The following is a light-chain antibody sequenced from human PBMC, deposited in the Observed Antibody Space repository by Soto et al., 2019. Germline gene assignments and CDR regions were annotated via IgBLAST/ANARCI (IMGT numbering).Light chain of an antibody. CDR1: QSISSH. J-gene: IGKJ1*01. CDR3: QQYQYWWA. V-gene: IGKV3-15*01. Sequence: EIVMTQSPATLSVSPGQRATLSCRASQSISSHLAWYQQKPGQAPRLLIFDAATRATGIPARFSGSGYGTEFTLTISSLQSEGFAVYYCQQYQYWWAFGQGTKVEI. CDR2: DAA.